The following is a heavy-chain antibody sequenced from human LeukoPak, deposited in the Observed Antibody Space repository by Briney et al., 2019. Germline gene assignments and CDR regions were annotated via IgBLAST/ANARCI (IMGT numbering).Heavy chain of an antibody. CDR2: FDPEDGET. D-gene: IGHD2-2*01. V-gene: IGHV1-24*01. CDR1: GYTLTELS. J-gene: IGHJ3*02. CDR3: ATDMGIVVAEAGWAFDI. Sequence: ASVKVSCKVSGYTLTELSMHWVRQAPGKGLEWMGGFDPEDGETIYVQKFQGRVTMTEDTSTDTAYMELSSLRSEDTAVYYCATDMGIVVAEAGWAFDIWGQGTMVTVSS.